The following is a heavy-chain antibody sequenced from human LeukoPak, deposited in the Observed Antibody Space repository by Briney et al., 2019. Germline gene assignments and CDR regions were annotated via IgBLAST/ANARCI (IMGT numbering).Heavy chain of an antibody. V-gene: IGHV3-23*01. D-gene: IGHD1-26*01. CDR2: ISGSGGST. CDR3: ARGSGPLSLYYFGY. CDR1: GFTVSANE. J-gene: IGHJ4*02. Sequence: PGGSLRLSCAGSGFTVSANEMTWVRQAPGKGLEWVSAISGSGGSTYYADSVKGRFTISRDNSKNTLYLQMNSLRAEDTAVYYCARGSGPLSLYYFGYWGQGTLVTVSS.